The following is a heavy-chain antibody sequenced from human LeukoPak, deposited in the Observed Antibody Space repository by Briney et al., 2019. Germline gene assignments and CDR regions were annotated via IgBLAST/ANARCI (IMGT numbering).Heavy chain of an antibody. CDR1: GLTFSTYT. CDR2: TSYDGENK. J-gene: IGHJ5*01. Sequence: GGSLRLSCAASGLTFSTYTMHWVRQAPGKGLEWVAVTSYDGENKYYADFVEGRFTISRDNSKNTLYLQMNSLRAEDTAVYYCARARGIRKSWCDFWGQGTFVTVSS. V-gene: IGHV3-30*01. CDR3: ARARGIRKSWCDF. D-gene: IGHD3-16*01.